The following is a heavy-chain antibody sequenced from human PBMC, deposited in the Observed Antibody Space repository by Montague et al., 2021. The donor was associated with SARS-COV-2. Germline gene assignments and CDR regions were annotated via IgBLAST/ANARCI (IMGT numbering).Heavy chain of an antibody. CDR3: VRDTGSAQAGFDA. D-gene: IGHD4-17*01. CDR2: TNYRSKWTS. CDR1: GDSVGGNTAA. J-gene: IGHJ4*02. Sequence: CAISGDSVGGNTAAWNWDRQSPSGGLEWLGRTNYRSKWTSDYATSVEGRISIDPDTSKNQFFLHLRSVTPEDTGVYYCVRDTGSAQAGFDAWGQGTLVTVSS. V-gene: IGHV6-1*01.